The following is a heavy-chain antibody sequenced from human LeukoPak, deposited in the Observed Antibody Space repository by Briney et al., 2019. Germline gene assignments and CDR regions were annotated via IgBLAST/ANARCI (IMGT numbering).Heavy chain of an antibody. CDR2: IIPIFGTA. CDR1: GYSFTTFH. D-gene: IGHD5-18*01. V-gene: IGHV1-69*13. J-gene: IGHJ4*02. Sequence: GASVKVSCKAAGYSFTTFHINWVRQAPGQGLEWMGGIIPIFGTANYAQKFQGRVTITADESTSTAYMELSSLRSEDTAVYYCARILYSYGSDYWGQGTLVTVSS. CDR3: ARILYSYGSDY.